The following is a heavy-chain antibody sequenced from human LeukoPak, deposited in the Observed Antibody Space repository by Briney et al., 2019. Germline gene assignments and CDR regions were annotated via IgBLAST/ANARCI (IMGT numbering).Heavy chain of an antibody. CDR1: GFTFSSYA. V-gene: IGHV3-30-3*01. J-gene: IGHJ4*02. CDR3: ARDSGYFDY. CDR2: ISYDGSNK. D-gene: IGHD3-10*01. Sequence: PGGSLRLSCAASGFTFSSYAMHWVRQAPGKGLEWVAVISYDGSNKYYADSVKGRFTISRDKSKNTLYLQMNSLRAEDTAVYYCARDSGYFDYWGQVTLVTVSS.